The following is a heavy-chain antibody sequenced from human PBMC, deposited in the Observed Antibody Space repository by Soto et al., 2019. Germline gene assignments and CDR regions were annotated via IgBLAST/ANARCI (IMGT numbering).Heavy chain of an antibody. CDR2: IYPTGTT. D-gene: IGHD1-26*01. J-gene: IGHJ6*02. Sequence: QVQLQESGPGLVKPSETLSLTCTVSGGSGRSDGYYWSWIRQPPGKGLEWIGRIYPTGTTNYNPSLRSRVIMLVDTSKNQFSLTVTSVTAADTAVYYCAREGASGFGMDVWGQGTTVTVSS. CDR3: AREGASGFGMDV. V-gene: IGHV4-61*08. CDR1: GGSGRSDGYY.